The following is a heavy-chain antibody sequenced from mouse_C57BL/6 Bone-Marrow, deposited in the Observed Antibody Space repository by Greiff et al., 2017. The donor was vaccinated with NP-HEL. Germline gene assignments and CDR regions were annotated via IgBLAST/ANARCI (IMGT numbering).Heavy chain of an antibody. J-gene: IGHJ3*01. V-gene: IGHV10-1*01. CDR1: GFSFNTYA. D-gene: IGHD1-1*01. CDR2: IRSKSNNYAT. CDR3: VRLLYYGSSYGFAY. Sequence: GGGLVQPKGSLKLSCAASGFSFNTYAMNWVRQAPGKGLEWVARIRSKSNNYATYYADSVKDRFTISRDDSESMLYLQMNNLKTEDTAMYYCVRLLYYGSSYGFAYWGQGTLVTVSA.